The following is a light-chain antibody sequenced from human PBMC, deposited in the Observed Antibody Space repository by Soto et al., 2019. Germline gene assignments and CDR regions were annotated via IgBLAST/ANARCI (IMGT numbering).Light chain of an antibody. J-gene: IGLJ2*01. CDR3: EAWDDSLNGVV. CDR2: SNN. Sequence: QSVLTQPPSASGTPGQRVTISCSGSSSNIGSNTVNWYQQLPGTAPKLLIYSNNQRPSGVPDRFSGSKSGTAASLAISGHQSEDEAEYYCEAWDDSLNGVVFGGGTKLTVL. CDR1: SSNIGSNT. V-gene: IGLV1-44*01.